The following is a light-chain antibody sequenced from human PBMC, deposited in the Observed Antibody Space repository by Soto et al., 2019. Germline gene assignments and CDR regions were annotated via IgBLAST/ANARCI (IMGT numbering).Light chain of an antibody. CDR1: TGAVTSGHY. V-gene: IGLV7-46*01. CDR2: DTN. J-gene: IGLJ3*02. Sequence: QAVVTQEPSLTVSPGGTVTLTCDSSTGAVTSGHYPYWFQQKPGQAPRTLIYDTNNKHSWTPARFSVSLLGGKAALTLSGAQPEDEAEYYCLLFYSGPRVFGGGTKLTVL. CDR3: LLFYSGPRV.